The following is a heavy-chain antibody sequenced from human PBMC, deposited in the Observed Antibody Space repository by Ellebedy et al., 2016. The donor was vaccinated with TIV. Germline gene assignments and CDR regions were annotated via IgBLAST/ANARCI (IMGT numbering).Heavy chain of an antibody. CDR2: IYLTGST. D-gene: IGHD2-21*02. Sequence: GSLRLSXSVSGASITVDHWLSWVRQPPGKGLEWIGEIYLTGSTDYNPSLKSRVTISVDTSKNQFSLNLTSVTAADTAVYYCARALAGSNKVTYHFGMDVWGQGTTVTVSS. CDR3: ARALAGSNKVTYHFGMDV. V-gene: IGHV4-4*02. J-gene: IGHJ6*02. CDR1: GASITVDHW.